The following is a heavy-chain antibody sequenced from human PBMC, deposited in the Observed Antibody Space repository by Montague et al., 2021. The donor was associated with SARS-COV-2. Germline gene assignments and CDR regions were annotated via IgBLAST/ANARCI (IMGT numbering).Heavy chain of an antibody. CDR1: GFTFSSYN. V-gene: IGHV3-48*01. CDR2: ISSSSSTI. J-gene: IGHJ6*02. CDR3: ARGQFRGDDYYYYGMDV. Sequence: SLRLSCSASGFTFSSYNMSWVRQAPGKGLEWVSSISSSSSTIYYADSVKGRFTISRDNSKNSLNLQMNSLRAEDTAVYYCARGQFRGDDYYYYGMDVWGQGTTVTVSS. D-gene: IGHD3-16*01.